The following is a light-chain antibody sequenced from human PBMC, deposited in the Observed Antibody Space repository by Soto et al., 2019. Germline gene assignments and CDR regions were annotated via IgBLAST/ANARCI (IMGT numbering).Light chain of an antibody. J-gene: IGKJ1*01. CDR3: QQSYSTPWT. V-gene: IGKV1-39*01. CDR2: AAS. CDR1: QSISSY. Sequence: DIQMTQSPSSLSASVGDRVTITCRASQSISSYLNWYQQKPGKAPKALIYAASTLQSGVPSRFSGSGSRRDFTLTINWLQPEDFATYYFQQSYSTPWTFGQGTRV.